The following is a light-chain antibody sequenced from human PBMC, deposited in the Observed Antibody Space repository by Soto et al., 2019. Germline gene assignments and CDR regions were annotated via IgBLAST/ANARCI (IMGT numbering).Light chain of an antibody. CDR3: SSYTSSSTHYV. CDR1: SSDVGGYNY. J-gene: IGLJ1*01. V-gene: IGLV2-14*01. CDR2: EVS. Sequence: QSVLTQPASVSWAPGQSITISCTGTSSDVGGYNYVSWYQQHPGNAPKLMIYEVSNRPSGVSNRFSGSKSGNTASLTISGLQAEDEADYYCSSYTSSSTHYVFGTGTKRTVL.